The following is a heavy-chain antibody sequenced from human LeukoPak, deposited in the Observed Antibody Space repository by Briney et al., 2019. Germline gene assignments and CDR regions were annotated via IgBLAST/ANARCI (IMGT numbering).Heavy chain of an antibody. J-gene: IGHJ4*02. V-gene: IGHV1-2*02. D-gene: IGHD1-7*01. CDR3: ARPQYNWNYVLDY. CDR1: GYSFTGYY. Sequence: ASVKVPCKASGYSFTGYYIHWVRQAPGQGLEWMGWINPNSGDTNYAQRFQGRVTMTRDTSFSTAYMELSRLRSDDTAVYYCARPQYNWNYVLDYWGQGTLVTVSS. CDR2: INPNSGDT.